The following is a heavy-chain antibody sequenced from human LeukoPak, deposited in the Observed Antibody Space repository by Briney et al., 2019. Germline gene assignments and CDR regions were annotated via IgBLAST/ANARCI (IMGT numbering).Heavy chain of an antibody. CDR2: ISWNSGSI. CDR3: AKTYYDFWSAIDY. D-gene: IGHD3-3*01. J-gene: IGHJ4*02. Sequence: PGRSLRLSCAASGFTFDDYAMHWVRQAPGKGLEWVSGISWNSGSIGYADSVKGRFTISRDNAKNSLYLQMNSLRAEDTALYYCAKTYYDFWSAIDYWGQGTLVTVSS. V-gene: IGHV3-9*01. CDR1: GFTFDDYA.